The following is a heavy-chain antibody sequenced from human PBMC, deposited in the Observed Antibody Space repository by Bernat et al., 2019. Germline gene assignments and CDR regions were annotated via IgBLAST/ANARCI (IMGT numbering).Heavy chain of an antibody. Sequence: QVQLVQSGAEVKKPGSSVKVSCKASGGTFSSYAISWVRQAPGQGLEWMGGIIPIFGTANYAQKFQGRVTITADESTSTAYMELSSLRSEDTAVYYCAIPRRVFGVVILPVDDYWGQGTLVTVSS. CDR3: AIPRRVFGVVILPVDDY. D-gene: IGHD3-3*01. CDR1: GGTFSSYA. J-gene: IGHJ4*02. CDR2: IIPIFGTA. V-gene: IGHV1-69*01.